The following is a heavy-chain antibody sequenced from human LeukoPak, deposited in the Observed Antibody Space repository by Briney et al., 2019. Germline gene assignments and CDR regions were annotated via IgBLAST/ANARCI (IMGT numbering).Heavy chain of an antibody. Sequence: PSETLSLTCAVYGGSFSGYYWNWIRQPPGKGLEWIGEINHSGSTNYNSSLRSRVTISVDTSKNQFSLKLSSVTAADTAVYYCARSSEGRYYYDSSGYSYYYYYMDVWGKGTTVTISS. CDR2: INHSGST. CDR1: GGSFSGYY. D-gene: IGHD3-22*01. J-gene: IGHJ6*03. CDR3: ARSSEGRYYYDSSGYSYYYYYMDV. V-gene: IGHV4-34*01.